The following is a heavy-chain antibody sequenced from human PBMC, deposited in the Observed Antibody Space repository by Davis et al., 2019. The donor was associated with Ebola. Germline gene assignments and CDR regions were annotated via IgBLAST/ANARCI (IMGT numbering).Heavy chain of an antibody. CDR2: ISGSGGST. D-gene: IGHD1-26*01. J-gene: IGHJ4*02. CDR1: GFTFSSYA. V-gene: IGHV3-23*01. CDR3: AKNSRRYSGSTEAYDY. Sequence: PGGSLRLSCAASGFTFSSYAMSWVRQAPGKGLEWVSAISGSGGSTYYADSVKSRFTISRDNSKNTLYLQMNSLRAEDTAVYYCAKNSRRYSGSTEAYDYWGQGTLVTVSS.